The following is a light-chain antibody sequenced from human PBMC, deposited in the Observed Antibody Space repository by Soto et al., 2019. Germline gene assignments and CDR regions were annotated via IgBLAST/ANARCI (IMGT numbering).Light chain of an antibody. CDR2: KAS. J-gene: IGKJ4*02. V-gene: IGKV2-30*01. Sequence: DVVMTQSPLSLPVTLGQPASISCRSSRSLVYSDGNAYLNWFHQRPGQSPRRLIYKASNRDSGVPDRFSGSWCGTDFALQINRGEGEDVGVYCCMQGTHLRPTFSRGTRVEIE. CDR3: MQGTHLRPT. CDR1: RSLVYSDGNAY.